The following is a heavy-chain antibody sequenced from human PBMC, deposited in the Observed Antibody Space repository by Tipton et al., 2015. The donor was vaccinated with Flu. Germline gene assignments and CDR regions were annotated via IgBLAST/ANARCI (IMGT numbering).Heavy chain of an antibody. J-gene: IGHJ4*02. D-gene: IGHD4-23*01. Sequence: TLSLTCAVSGYSISSGYHWGWIRQPPGKGLEWIGSIYHSGTTYYNPSLKSQITISVDTSKNQFSLKVNSVTAADTAVYYCAKDRTPVGVNYFDYWGQGTLVTVSS. V-gene: IGHV4-38-2*02. CDR1: GYSISSGYH. CDR2: IYHSGTT. CDR3: AKDRTPVGVNYFDY.